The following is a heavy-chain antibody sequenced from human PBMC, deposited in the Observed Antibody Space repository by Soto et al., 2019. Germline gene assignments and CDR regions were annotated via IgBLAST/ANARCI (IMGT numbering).Heavy chain of an antibody. CDR2: ISGYNGNT. V-gene: IGHV1-18*01. CDR1: GYIFIKYG. J-gene: IGHJ5*02. D-gene: IGHD2-2*01. Sequence: ASVKVSCKASGYIFIKYGITWVRQAPGQGLEWMGWISGYNGNTKYADKLQGRVTMTTDTSTTTAYMELRSLRSDDTAVYYCARDEVPAANWLDRWGQGTLFTVSS. CDR3: ARDEVPAANWLDR.